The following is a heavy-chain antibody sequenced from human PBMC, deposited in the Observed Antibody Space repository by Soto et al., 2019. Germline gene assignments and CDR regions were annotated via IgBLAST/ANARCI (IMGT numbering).Heavy chain of an antibody. CDR2: ISYDGSNK. J-gene: IGHJ4*02. CDR3: AKDRDIVVVPAAPDY. V-gene: IGHV3-30*18. D-gene: IGHD2-2*01. CDR1: GFTFSSYG. Sequence: GGSLRLSCAASGFTFSSYGMHWVRQAPGKGLEWVAVISYDGSNKYYADSVKGRFTISRDNSKNTLYLQMNGLRAEDTAVYYCAKDRDIVVVPAAPDYWGQGTLVTGSS.